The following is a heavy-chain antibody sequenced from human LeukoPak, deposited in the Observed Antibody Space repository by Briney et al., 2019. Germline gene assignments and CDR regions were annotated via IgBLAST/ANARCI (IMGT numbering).Heavy chain of an antibody. D-gene: IGHD2-2*01. CDR1: GFTLSNYD. CDR2: ISTGSRYI. V-gene: IGHV3-21*06. CDR3: ARADCSSSTCYLRRSWFDP. J-gene: IGHJ5*02. Sequence: GGSLRLSCAASGFTLSNYDMNWVRQAPGKGLELVSSISTGSRYIYYTDSLRGPFTISRDDAKNTLYLQMNSLSAEDTAVYYWARADCSSSTCYLRRSWFDPWGQGTLVTVSS.